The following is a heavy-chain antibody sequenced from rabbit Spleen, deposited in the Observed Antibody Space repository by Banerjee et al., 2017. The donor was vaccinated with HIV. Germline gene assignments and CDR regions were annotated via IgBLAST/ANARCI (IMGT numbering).Heavy chain of an antibody. Sequence: QSLEESGGGLVKPEGSLTLTCKASGFDLSSYYYMSWVRQAPGKGLEWIGCIDAGSSGFTYFAAWAKGRFTISRTSSTTVTLQMTRLTAADTATYFCASDSGSSFSSYGMDLWGPGTLVTVS. J-gene: IGHJ6*01. CDR2: IDAGSSGFT. D-gene: IGHD8-1*01. V-gene: IGHV1S40*01. CDR1: GFDLSSYYY. CDR3: ASDSGSSFSSYGMDL.